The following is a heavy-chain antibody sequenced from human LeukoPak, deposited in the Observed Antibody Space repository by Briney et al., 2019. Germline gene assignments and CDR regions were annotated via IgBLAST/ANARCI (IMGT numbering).Heavy chain of an antibody. CDR3: AKDPLAYDFWSGYPSDY. V-gene: IGHV3-23*01. CDR1: GFTFSSYA. J-gene: IGHJ4*02. D-gene: IGHD3-3*01. CDR2: ISGSGGST. Sequence: GGSLRLSSAASGFTFSSYAMSWVRQAPGKGLEWVSAISGSGGSTYYADSVKGRFTISRDNSKNTLYLQMNSLRAEDTAVYYCAKDPLAYDFWSGYPSDYWGQGTLVTVSS.